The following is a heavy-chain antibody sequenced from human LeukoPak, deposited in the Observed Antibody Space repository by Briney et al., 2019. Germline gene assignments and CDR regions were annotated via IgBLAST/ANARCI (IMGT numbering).Heavy chain of an antibody. Sequence: GGSLRLSCSASGFTFSSYAMHWVRQAPGKGLGYVSAISSNGGSTYYADSVKGRFTTSRDNSKNTLYLQMSSLRAEDTAVYYCVKSQWLVACYFDYWGQGTLVTVSS. CDR3: VKSQWLVACYFDY. J-gene: IGHJ4*02. D-gene: IGHD6-19*01. CDR1: GFTFSSYA. CDR2: ISSNGGST. V-gene: IGHV3-64D*06.